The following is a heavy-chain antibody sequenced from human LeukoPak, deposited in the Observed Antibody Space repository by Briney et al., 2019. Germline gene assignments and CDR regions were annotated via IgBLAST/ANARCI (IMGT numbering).Heavy chain of an antibody. CDR3: AKDLRVYCSSTSCYYFDY. V-gene: IGHV3-30*02. D-gene: IGHD2-2*01. Sequence: PGGSLGLSCAASGFTFSSYGMHWVRQAPGKGLEWVAVIWYDGSNKYYADSVKGRFTISRDNSKNTLYLQMNSLRAEDTAVYYCAKDLRVYCSSTSCYYFDYWGQGTLVTVSS. J-gene: IGHJ4*02. CDR1: GFTFSSYG. CDR2: IWYDGSNK.